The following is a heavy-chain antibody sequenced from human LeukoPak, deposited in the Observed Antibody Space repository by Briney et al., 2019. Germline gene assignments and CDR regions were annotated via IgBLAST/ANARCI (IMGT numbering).Heavy chain of an antibody. J-gene: IGHJ4*02. D-gene: IGHD2-2*01. CDR3: ARAIRYQLLSDY. CDR1: GYTFTGYY. Sequence: ASVKVSCKASGYTFTGYYMHWVRQAPGQGLEWMGWMNPNSANTGFAQKFQGRAAITRDTSTATAYLELSSLTSEDTAVYYCARAIRYQLLSDYWGQGTLVTVSS. CDR2: MNPNSANT. V-gene: IGHV1-8*03.